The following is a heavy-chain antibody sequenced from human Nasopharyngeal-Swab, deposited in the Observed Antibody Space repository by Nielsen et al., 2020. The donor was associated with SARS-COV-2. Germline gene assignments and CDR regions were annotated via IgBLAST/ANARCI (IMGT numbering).Heavy chain of an antibody. V-gene: IGHV4-39*07. CDR2: IYYSGST. Sequence: SETLSLTCTVSGGSISSSSYYWGWIRQPPGKGLEWIGSIYYSGSTYYNPSLKSRVTISVDTSKNQFSLKLGSVTAADTAVYYCVGSSWYGDYYYYYGMDVWGQGTTVTVSS. CDR1: GGSISSSSYY. CDR3: VGSSWYGDYYYYYGMDV. J-gene: IGHJ6*02. D-gene: IGHD6-13*01.